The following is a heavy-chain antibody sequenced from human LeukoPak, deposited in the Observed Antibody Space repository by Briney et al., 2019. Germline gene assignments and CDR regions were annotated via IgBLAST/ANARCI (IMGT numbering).Heavy chain of an antibody. CDR1: GYTFTGYY. D-gene: IGHD3-10*01. Sequence: GASVKVSCKASGYTFTGYYMHWVRQAPEQGLEWMGWIDPDSGGTNYAQKFQGRVTMTRDTSISTAYMELSRLRSDDTAVYYCARDKNYYGSGSYQVGDYWGPGTLVTVSS. CDR3: ARDKNYYGSGSYQVGDY. J-gene: IGHJ4*02. CDR2: IDPDSGGT. V-gene: IGHV1-2*02.